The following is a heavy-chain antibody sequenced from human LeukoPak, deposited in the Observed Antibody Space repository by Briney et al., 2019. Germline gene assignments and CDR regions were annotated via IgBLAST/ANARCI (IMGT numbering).Heavy chain of an antibody. CDR1: GYTFTSYD. J-gene: IGHJ3*02. V-gene: IGHV1-8*01. Sequence: GASVKVSCKASGYTFTSYDINWVRQATGQGLEWMGWMNPNSGNTGYAQKFQGRVTMTRNTSISTAYMELSSLRSEDTAVYCCAADPPHYYDSSGYYWRHDAFDIWGQGTMVTVSS. CDR2: MNPNSGNT. CDR3: AADPPHYYDSSGYYWRHDAFDI. D-gene: IGHD3-22*01.